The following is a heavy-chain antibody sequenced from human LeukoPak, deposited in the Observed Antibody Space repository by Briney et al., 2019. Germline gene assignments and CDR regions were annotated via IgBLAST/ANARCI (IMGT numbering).Heavy chain of an antibody. J-gene: IGHJ4*02. CDR3: ARDPGVRWLVGFDY. Sequence: PGGSLRLSCAASGFTFSSYGMHWVRQAPGKGLEWVAVIWYDGSNKYYADSVKGRFTISRDNSKNTLYLQMDNLRAEDTAVYYCARDPGVRWLVGFDYWGQGTLVTVSS. D-gene: IGHD6-19*01. CDR1: GFTFSSYG. V-gene: IGHV3-33*01. CDR2: IWYDGSNK.